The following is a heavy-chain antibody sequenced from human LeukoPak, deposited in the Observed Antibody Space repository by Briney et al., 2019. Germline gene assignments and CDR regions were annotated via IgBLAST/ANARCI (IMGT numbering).Heavy chain of an antibody. CDR2: IKRDGNEK. D-gene: IGHD3-16*01. CDR1: GFSFSGYW. J-gene: IGHJ4*02. CDR3: AKDLILFDY. V-gene: IGHV3-7*03. Sequence: GGSLRLSCAASGFSFSGYWMSWVRQAPGKGLEWVANIKRDGNEKYYVDSVKGRFTISRDNAKNSLYLQMNSLRAEDTAVYYCAKDLILFDYWGQGTLVTVSS.